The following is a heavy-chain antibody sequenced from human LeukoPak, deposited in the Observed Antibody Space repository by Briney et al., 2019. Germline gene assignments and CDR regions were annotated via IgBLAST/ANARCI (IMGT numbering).Heavy chain of an antibody. Sequence: PSQTLSLTCAVSGGSISSGGYSWSWIRQPPGKGLEWIGYIYHSGSTNYNPSLKSRVTISVDKSKNQFSLKLSSVTAADTAVYYCTASLLGYGMDVWGQGTTVTVSS. D-gene: IGHD3-16*01. CDR3: TASLLGYGMDV. J-gene: IGHJ6*02. CDR2: IYHSGST. V-gene: IGHV4-30-2*01. CDR1: GGSISSGGYS.